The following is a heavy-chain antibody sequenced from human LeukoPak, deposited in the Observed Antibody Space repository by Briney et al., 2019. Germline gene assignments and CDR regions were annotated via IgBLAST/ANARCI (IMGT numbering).Heavy chain of an antibody. CDR2: IRSKAYGGTT. V-gene: IGHV3-49*04. J-gene: IGHJ4*02. D-gene: IGHD3-10*01. CDR1: GFTFSGYS. CDR3: TAERPGIGDY. Sequence: GGSLRLSCAASGFTFSGYSMTWVRQAPGKGLEWVGFIRSKAYGGTTEYAASVRGRFTISRDDSKSIAYLQMNSLKTEDTAVYYCTAERPGIGDYWGQGTLVTVSS.